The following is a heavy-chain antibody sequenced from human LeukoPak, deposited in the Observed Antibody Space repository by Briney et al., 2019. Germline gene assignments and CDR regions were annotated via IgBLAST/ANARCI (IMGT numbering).Heavy chain of an antibody. J-gene: IGHJ3*01. CDR3: ARDASYYDSSGYYDAFDV. CDR2: IKPDGSVK. CDR1: GFTFGSYW. V-gene: IGHV3-7*01. Sequence: GGSLRLSCAASGFTFGSYWMIWVRQAPGKGPEWVANIKPDGSVKYYVDSVQGRFTISRDNAKNSLYLQLNSLRAEDTAVYYCARDASYYDSSGYYDAFDVWGQGTMVTVSS. D-gene: IGHD3-22*01.